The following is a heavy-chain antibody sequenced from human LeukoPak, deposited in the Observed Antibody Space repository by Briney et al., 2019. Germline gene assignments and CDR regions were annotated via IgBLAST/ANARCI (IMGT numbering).Heavy chain of an antibody. CDR3: AREVVPAAIQPDY. CDR2: IYYSGST. D-gene: IGHD2-2*01. V-gene: IGHV4-30-4*01. CDR1: GGSISSGDYY. Sequence: SETLSLTCTVSGGSISSGDYYWSWLRQPPGKGLEWIGYIYYSGSTYYNPSLKSRVTISVDTSKNQFSLKLSSVTAADTAVYYCAREVVPAAIQPDYWGQGTLVTVSS. J-gene: IGHJ4*02.